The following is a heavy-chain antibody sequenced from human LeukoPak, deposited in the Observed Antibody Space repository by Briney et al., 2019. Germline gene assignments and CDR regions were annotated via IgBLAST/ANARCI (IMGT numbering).Heavy chain of an antibody. Sequence: GGSLRLSCAASGFTFSSYAMNWVRQAPGKGLEWVSGISGSGGSTYYADSVKGRFTISRDNSKNTLYLQMNSLRAEDTAVYYCATPLDSTSWYVFDYWGQGTLVTVSS. V-gene: IGHV3-23*01. CDR1: GFTFSSYA. CDR2: ISGSGGST. D-gene: IGHD6-13*01. J-gene: IGHJ4*02. CDR3: ATPLDSTSWYVFDY.